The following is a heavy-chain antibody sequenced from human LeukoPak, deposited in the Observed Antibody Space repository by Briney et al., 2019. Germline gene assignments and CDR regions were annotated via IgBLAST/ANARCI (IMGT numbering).Heavy chain of an antibody. J-gene: IGHJ4*02. Sequence: VASVKVSCKASGYTFTSYGISWVRQAPGQGLEWMGWISAYNGNTDYAQKLQGRVTMTTDTSTSTAYMELRSLRSADTAVYYCARNLYGSGSYYPGDYWGQGTLVTVSS. CDR1: GYTFTSYG. D-gene: IGHD3-10*01. CDR3: ARNLYGSGSYYPGDY. CDR2: ISAYNGNT. V-gene: IGHV1-18*01.